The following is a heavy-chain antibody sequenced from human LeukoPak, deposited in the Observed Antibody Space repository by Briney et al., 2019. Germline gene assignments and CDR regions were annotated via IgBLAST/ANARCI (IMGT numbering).Heavy chain of an antibody. J-gene: IGHJ4*02. V-gene: IGHV3-23*01. CDR2: ISGSGGST. CDR1: GFTFSIYA. Sequence: PGGSLRPSCAASGFTFSIYAMSWVRQAPGKGLEWVSAISGSGGSTYNADSVKGRFTISRDNSKNALYLRMNSLRAEDTAVYYCAKDGIAVAGYFDYWGQGTLVTVSS. CDR3: AKDGIAVAGYFDY. D-gene: IGHD6-19*01.